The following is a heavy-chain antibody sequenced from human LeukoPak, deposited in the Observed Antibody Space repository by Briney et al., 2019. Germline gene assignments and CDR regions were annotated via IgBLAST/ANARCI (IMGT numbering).Heavy chain of an antibody. CDR1: GITFSKYG. D-gene: IGHD4-17*01. CDR2: VLGSGVPT. V-gene: IGHV3-23*01. J-gene: IGHJ3*02. Sequence: GGSLRLSCAASGITFSKYGMSWVRQAPGKGLEWVATVLGSGVPTYYADSVQGRFTISRDNSKNTLYLQMSSLRAEDTAIYYCAKDPNGDYIGTFDIWGQGTMVIVS. CDR3: AKDPNGDYIGTFDI.